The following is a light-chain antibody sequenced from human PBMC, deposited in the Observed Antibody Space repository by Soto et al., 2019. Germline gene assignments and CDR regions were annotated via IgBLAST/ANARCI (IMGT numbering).Light chain of an antibody. CDR1: QTVSTY. CDR2: GAS. J-gene: IGKJ4*02. CDR3: QQSFSTPPT. V-gene: IGKV1-39*01. Sequence: DIQMTQSPPSVSASVGDRVIITCRTSQTVSTYLSWYQQKLGKAPRLLIYGASKLQGGVPSRFDGSGSGTDFTLTIVNFQTEDFATYYCQQSFSTPPTFGRGTKVEI.